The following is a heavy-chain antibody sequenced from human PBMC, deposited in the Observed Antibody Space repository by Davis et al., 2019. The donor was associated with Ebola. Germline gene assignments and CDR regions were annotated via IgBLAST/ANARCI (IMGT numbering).Heavy chain of an antibody. CDR1: GFTFSSCA. D-gene: IGHD5-12*01. CDR2: ITGNGNSR. Sequence: PGGSLRLSCAASGFTFSSCAMTWVRQAPGKGLEWVSGITGNGNSRYYADSVKGRFTISRDNSKNTLYLQMNSLRAEDTAVYYCAKAYSGYDPDAFDIWGQGTMVTVSS. J-gene: IGHJ3*02. CDR3: AKAYSGYDPDAFDI. V-gene: IGHV3-23*01.